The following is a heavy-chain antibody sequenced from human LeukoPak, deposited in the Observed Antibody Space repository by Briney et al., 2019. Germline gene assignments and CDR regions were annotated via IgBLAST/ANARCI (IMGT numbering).Heavy chain of an antibody. Sequence: ASVKVSCKASGGTFSSYAISWVRQAPGQGLEWMGGIIPTFGTANYAQKSQGRVTITTDESTSTAYMELSSLRSEDTAVYYCARVLRFLGNNWFDPWGQGTLVTVSS. CDR2: IIPTFGTA. V-gene: IGHV1-69*05. J-gene: IGHJ5*02. CDR1: GGTFSSYA. D-gene: IGHD3-3*01. CDR3: ARVLRFLGNNWFDP.